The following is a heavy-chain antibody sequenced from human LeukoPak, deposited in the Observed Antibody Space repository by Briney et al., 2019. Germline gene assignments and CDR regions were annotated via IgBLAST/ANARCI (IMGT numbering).Heavy chain of an antibody. CDR1: GGSLSDYY. V-gene: IGHV4-34*01. J-gene: IGHJ4*02. CDR2: INHSGST. Sequence: KPSETLSLTCAVYGGSLSDYYWSWIRQPPGEGLEWIGEINHSGSTNYNPSLKSRVTISVDTSKNQFSLKLSSVTAADTAVYYCARGGPIGQLWSWYWGQGTLVTVSS. CDR3: ARGGPIGQLWSWY. D-gene: IGHD5-18*01.